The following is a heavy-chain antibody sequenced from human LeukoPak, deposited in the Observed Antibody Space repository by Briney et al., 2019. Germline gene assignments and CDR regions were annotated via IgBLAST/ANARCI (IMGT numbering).Heavy chain of an antibody. V-gene: IGHV1-8*02. D-gene: IGHD1-1*01. CDR1: GYTFTAHY. J-gene: IGHJ5*02. CDR3: ARATPGWKFDP. Sequence: GASVKVSCKASGYTFTAHYINWVRQATGQGLEWMGWMNPNSGNTGYAQKFQGRVTMTRNTSISTAYMELSSLRSEDTAVYYCARATPGWKFDPWGQGTLVTVSS. CDR2: MNPNSGNT.